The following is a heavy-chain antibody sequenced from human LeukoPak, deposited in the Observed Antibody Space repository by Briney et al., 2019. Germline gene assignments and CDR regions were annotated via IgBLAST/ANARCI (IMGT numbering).Heavy chain of an antibody. CDR2: IYGGGST. D-gene: IGHD1-26*01. CDR3: ARDGVGGFDY. CDR1: GFTVSSNY. J-gene: IGHJ4*02. Sequence: GGSLRLSCAASGFTVSSNYMSWVPQAPGKGLEWVSIIYGGGSTYYADSVMGRFTISRHNSKNTLYLQMNSLRPEDTAVYYCARDGVGGFDYWGQGTLVTVSS. V-gene: IGHV3-53*04.